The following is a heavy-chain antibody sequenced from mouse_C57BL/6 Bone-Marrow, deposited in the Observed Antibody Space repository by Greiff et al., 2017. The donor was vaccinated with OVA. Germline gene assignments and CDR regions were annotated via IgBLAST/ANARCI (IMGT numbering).Heavy chain of an antibody. D-gene: IGHD2-3*01. CDR1: GYTFTSYW. CDR3: ARAGYDGYYVLFDY. CDR2: IDPSDSYT. V-gene: IGHV1-50*01. Sequence: QVQLQQPGAELVKPGASVKLSCKASGYTFTSYWMQWVKQRPGQGLEWIGEIDPSDSYTNYNQKFKGKATLTVDTSSSTAYMQRSSLTSEDSAVYYCARAGYDGYYVLFDYWGQGTTLTVSS. J-gene: IGHJ2*01.